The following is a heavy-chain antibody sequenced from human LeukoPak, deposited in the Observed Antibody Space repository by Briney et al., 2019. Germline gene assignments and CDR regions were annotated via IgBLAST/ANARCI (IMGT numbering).Heavy chain of an antibody. Sequence: GGSLRLSCAASGFTVSSNYMSWVRQAPGKGLEWVSVIYSGGSTYYADSVKGRFTVSRDNSKNTLYLQMNSLRAEDTAVYYCAKDIIGYCSGGSCYPHDYWGQGTLVTVSS. D-gene: IGHD2-15*01. CDR3: AKDIIGYCSGGSCYPHDY. CDR1: GFTVSSNY. CDR2: IYSGGST. J-gene: IGHJ4*02. V-gene: IGHV3-53*05.